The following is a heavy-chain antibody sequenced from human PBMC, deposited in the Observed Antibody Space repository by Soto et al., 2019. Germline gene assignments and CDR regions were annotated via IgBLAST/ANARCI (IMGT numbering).Heavy chain of an antibody. V-gene: IGHV1-69*12. CDR3: ASDVLVPAAILYYGMDV. CDR1: GGTFSSYA. J-gene: IGHJ6*02. D-gene: IGHD2-2*01. CDR2: IIPIFGTA. Sequence: QVQLVQSGAEVKKPGSSVKVSCKASGGTFSSYAISWVRQAPGQGLEWMGGIIPIFGTANYAQKFQGRVKITADESTRTDYMGLSRLRSEDTAVYYCASDVLVPAAILYYGMDVWGQGTTVTASS.